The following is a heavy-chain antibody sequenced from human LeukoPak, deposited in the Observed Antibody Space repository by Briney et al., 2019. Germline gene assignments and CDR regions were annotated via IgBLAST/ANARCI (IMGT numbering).Heavy chain of an antibody. CDR1: GFTFSSYS. D-gene: IGHD3-22*01. CDR2: ISSSSSYI. V-gene: IGHV3-21*01. Sequence: GGSLRLSCAASGFTFSSYSMNWVRQAPGKGLEWVSSISSSSSYIYYADSVKGRFTISRDNAKNSLYLQMNSLRAEDTAVYYCARGLPQWLPTALDVWGKGTTVTVSS. J-gene: IGHJ6*04. CDR3: ARGLPQWLPTALDV.